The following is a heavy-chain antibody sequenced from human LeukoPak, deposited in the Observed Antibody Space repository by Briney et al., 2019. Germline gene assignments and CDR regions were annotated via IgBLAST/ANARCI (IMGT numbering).Heavy chain of an antibody. V-gene: IGHV1-46*01. CDR3: AREGSLISSALDY. D-gene: IGHD3-10*01. CDR2: INSSGGST. CDR1: GYIFTSYY. Sequence: ASVKVSCXASGYIFTSYYMHWVRQAHGQGLEWMGVINSSGGSTGYAQKFQGRLTMTRDTSTGTVYMELSSLRSEDTAVYYCAREGSLISSALDYWGQGTLVTVSS. J-gene: IGHJ4*02.